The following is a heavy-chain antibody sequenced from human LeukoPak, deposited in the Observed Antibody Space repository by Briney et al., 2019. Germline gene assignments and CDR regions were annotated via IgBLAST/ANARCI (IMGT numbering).Heavy chain of an antibody. CDR2: ISYDGKNE. D-gene: IGHD2-8*01. V-gene: IGHV3-30*18. CDR3: AKQMAVDYFDY. J-gene: IGHJ4*02. CDR1: GFTFSSYG. Sequence: PGGSLRLSCAASGFTFSSYGMHWVRQAPGKGLEWVAVISYDGKNEYYTDSVKGRFTISRDNAKNTVYLQMYSLRAEDTAVYYCAKQMAVDYFDYWGQGTLVTVSS.